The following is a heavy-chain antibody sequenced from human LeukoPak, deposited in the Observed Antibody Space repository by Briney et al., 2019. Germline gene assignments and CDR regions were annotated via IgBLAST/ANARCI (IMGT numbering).Heavy chain of an antibody. CDR2: IYHSGST. CDR1: GYSISSGYY. D-gene: IGHD2-2*01. J-gene: IGHJ6*03. V-gene: IGHV4-38-2*02. CDR3: ARALLSGPYYMDV. Sequence: SETLSLTCTVSGYSISSGYYWGWIRQPPGKGLEWIGSIYHSGSTYYNPSLKSRVTISVDTSKNQFSLKLSSVTAADTAVYYCARALLSGPYYMDVWGKGTTVTVSS.